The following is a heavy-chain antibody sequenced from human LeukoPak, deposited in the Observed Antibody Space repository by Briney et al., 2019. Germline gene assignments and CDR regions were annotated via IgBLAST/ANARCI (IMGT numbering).Heavy chain of an antibody. J-gene: IGHJ4*02. CDR2: ISRSNIYK. CDR3: ANSRYDSSGYYGIIGY. Sequence: GGTLRLSCAASGFTFSSYTMNWVRLAPGKGLEWVSSISRSNIYKYYAGSVKGRFTISRVNAKNSLYLQMNSLRAEDTAVYYCANSRYDSSGYYGIIGYWGQGTLVTVSS. V-gene: IGHV3-21*01. CDR1: GFTFSSYT. D-gene: IGHD3-22*01.